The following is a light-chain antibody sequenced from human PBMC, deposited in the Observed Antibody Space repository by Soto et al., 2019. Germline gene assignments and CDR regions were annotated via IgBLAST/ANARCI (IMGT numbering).Light chain of an antibody. CDR1: QSVGGN. CDR3: QQYDDWPPLT. J-gene: IGKJ4*01. V-gene: IGKV3-15*01. Sequence: TVMTQSPAALSVSPGDRASLSCRASQSVGGNLAWYQLKPGQSPRLLIYDASTRATGIPDRFTGSGSGTDFTLTIASLQSDDIAIYYCQQYDDWPPLTFGGGTKVDLK. CDR2: DAS.